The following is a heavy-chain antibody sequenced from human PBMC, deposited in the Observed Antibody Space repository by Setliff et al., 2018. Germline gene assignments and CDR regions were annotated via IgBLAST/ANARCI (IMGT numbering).Heavy chain of an antibody. D-gene: IGHD4-17*01. Sequence: GASVKVSCKASGGTFSSYAISWVRQAPGQGLEWMGGIIPILGIANYAQKFQGRVTITADESTSTAYMELSSLRSEDTAVYYRARSDGDYYYGMDVWGQGTTVTFSS. CDR1: GGTFSSYA. CDR2: IIPILGIA. CDR3: ARSDGDYYYGMDV. J-gene: IGHJ6*02. V-gene: IGHV1-69*10.